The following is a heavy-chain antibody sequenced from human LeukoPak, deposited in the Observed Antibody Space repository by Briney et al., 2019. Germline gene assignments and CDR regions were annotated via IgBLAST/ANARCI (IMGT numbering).Heavy chain of an antibody. V-gene: IGHV3-21*01. Sequence: YADSVKGRFTISRDNAKNSLYLQMNSLRAEDSAVYYCATEPVTAIMFESWGQGTLVTVSS. J-gene: IGHJ4*02. D-gene: IGHD2-21*02. CDR3: ATEPVTAIMFES.